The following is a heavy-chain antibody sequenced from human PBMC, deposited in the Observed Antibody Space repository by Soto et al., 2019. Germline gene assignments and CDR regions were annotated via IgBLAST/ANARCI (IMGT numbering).Heavy chain of an antibody. CDR2: INSDGSST. D-gene: IGHD4-4*01. CDR3: ASSTVTNYYFYYYMDV. J-gene: IGHJ6*03. CDR1: GFTFSNYW. V-gene: IGHV3-74*01. Sequence: GGSLRLSCAASGFTFSNYWMHWVRQAPGKGLVWVSRINSDGSSTSHADSVKGRFTISRDNAKNTLYLQMNSLRAEDTAVYYCASSTVTNYYFYYYMDVWGKGTTVTVSS.